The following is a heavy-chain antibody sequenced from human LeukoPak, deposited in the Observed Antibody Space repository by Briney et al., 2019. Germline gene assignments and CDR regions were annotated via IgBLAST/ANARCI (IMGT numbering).Heavy chain of an antibody. V-gene: IGHV3-43*02. Sequence: GGSLRLSCAASGFTFGDYTMHWFRQPPGRGLQWVSLITGDGGTTSYAGSVKGRFTISSDNSKNSLSLHMNSLRNEDTALYYCAKGHFGAGHYWGQGTLVTVSS. CDR3: AKGHFGAGHY. D-gene: IGHD3-3*01. J-gene: IGHJ4*02. CDR1: GFTFGDYT. CDR2: ITGDGGTT.